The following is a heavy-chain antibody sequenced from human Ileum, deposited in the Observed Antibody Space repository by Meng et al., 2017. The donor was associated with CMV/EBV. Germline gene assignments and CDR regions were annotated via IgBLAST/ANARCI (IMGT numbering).Heavy chain of an antibody. CDR3: AREGLAAAMFDY. J-gene: IGHJ4*02. CDR1: GGSFRSYA. CDR2: IIPIFGTA. D-gene: IGHD2-2*01. Sequence: CKASGGSFRSYAISWVRQAPGQGLEWMGGIIPIFGTANYAQKFQGRVTITTDESTSTAYMELSSLRSEDTAVYYCAREGLAAAMFDYWGQGTLVTVSS. V-gene: IGHV1-69*05.